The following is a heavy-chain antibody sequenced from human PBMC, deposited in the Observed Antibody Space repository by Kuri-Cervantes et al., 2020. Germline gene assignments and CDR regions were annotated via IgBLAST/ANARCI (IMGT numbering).Heavy chain of an antibody. CDR3: ARERGSFYPSLDY. J-gene: IGHJ4*02. CDR2: IKQDGSEK. Sequence: GESLKISCAASGFTFSSYWMSWVRQAPGKGLEWVANIKQDGSEKYYVDSVKGRFTISRDNAKNSLYLQMNSLRAEDTAVYYCARERGSFYPSLDYWGQGTLVTVSS. D-gene: IGHD5/OR15-5a*01. V-gene: IGHV3-7*01. CDR1: GFTFSSYW.